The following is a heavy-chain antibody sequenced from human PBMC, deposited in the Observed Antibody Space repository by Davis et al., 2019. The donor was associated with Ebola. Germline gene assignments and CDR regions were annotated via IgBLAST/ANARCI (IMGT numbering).Heavy chain of an antibody. V-gene: IGHV1-18*01. CDR1: GGTFSSYT. CDR2: ISAYNGNT. D-gene: IGHD1-1*01. Sequence: AASVKVSCKASGGTFSSYTISWVRQAPGQGLEWMGWISAYNGNTNYAQKLQGRVTMTTDTSTSTAYMELRSLRSDDTAVYYCARGRRQLVTRHPGFDYWGQGTLVTVPS. CDR3: ARGRRQLVTRHPGFDY. J-gene: IGHJ4*02.